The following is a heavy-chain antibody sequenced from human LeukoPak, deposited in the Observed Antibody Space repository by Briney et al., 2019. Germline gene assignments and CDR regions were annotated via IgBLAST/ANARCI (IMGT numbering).Heavy chain of an antibody. D-gene: IGHD2-15*01. V-gene: IGHV3-66*01. J-gene: IGHJ4*02. CDR3: ARTVPGDCSGGSCLGY. Sequence: GGSLRLSCAASGFTVSSNYMSWVRQAPGKGLDWISVIFSGRNTYYADSVKGRFTISTDNSKNTLDLQMNSLRAEDTAVYYCARTVPGDCSGGSCLGYWGQGTLVTVSS. CDR1: GFTVSSNY. CDR2: IFSGRNT.